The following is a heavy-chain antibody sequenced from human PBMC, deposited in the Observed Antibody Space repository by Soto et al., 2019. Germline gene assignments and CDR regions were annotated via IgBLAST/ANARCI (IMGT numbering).Heavy chain of an antibody. V-gene: IGHV4-30-2*05. CDR3: ARRHGLDIDADY. D-gene: IGHD3-9*01. CDR1: GGSISSGGYS. CDR2: IYYSGST. J-gene: IGHJ4*02. Sequence: SETLSLTCAVSGGSISSGGYSWSWIRQPPGKGLEWIGYIYYSGSTYYNPSLKSRVTISVDTSKNQFSLKLSSVTAADTAVYFWARRHGLDIDADYWGQGILVTVAS.